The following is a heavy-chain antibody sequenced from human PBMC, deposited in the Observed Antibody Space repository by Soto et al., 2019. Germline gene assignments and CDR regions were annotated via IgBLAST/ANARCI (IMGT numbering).Heavy chain of an antibody. CDR3: ARRAEEEGVGYYYGMDV. Sequence: QVQLVQSGAEVKKPGASVKVSCKASGYTFTGYYMHWVQQAPGQGLEWMGWINPNSGGTNYAQKFQGWVTMTRDTSISTAYMELSRLRSDDTAVYYCARRAEEEGVGYYYGMDVWGQGTTVTVSS. CDR2: INPNSGGT. V-gene: IGHV1-2*04. CDR1: GYTFTGYY. D-gene: IGHD3-16*01. J-gene: IGHJ6*02.